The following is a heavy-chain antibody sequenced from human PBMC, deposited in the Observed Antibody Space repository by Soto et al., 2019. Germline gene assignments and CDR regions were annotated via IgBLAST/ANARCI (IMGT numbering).Heavy chain of an antibody. V-gene: IGHV4-31*03. CDR1: GGSVSSGGYY. D-gene: IGHD3-22*01. J-gene: IGHJ4*02. Sequence: SETLSLTCTVSGGSVSSGGYYWNWIRQHPGKGLEWIGYIYYSGSTSYNPSLKSRVTISVDTSKNQFSLKLSSVTAADTAVYYCARDVGHYYDSSGFDYWGQGTLVTVSS. CDR2: IYYSGST. CDR3: ARDVGHYYDSSGFDY.